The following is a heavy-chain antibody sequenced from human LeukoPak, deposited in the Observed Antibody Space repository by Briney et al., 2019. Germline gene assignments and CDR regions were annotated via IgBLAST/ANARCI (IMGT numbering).Heavy chain of an antibody. D-gene: IGHD3-10*01. J-gene: IGHJ6*03. CDR2: INHSGST. V-gene: IGHV4-34*01. Sequence: SETLSLTCAVYGGSFSGYYWSWIRQPPGKGLEWIGEINHSGSTNYNPSLTSRVTISVDTSKNQFSLKLSSVTAADTAVYYCARGEITMVRGIMSYYYYYYMDVWGKGTTVTVSS. CDR1: GGSFSGYY. CDR3: ARGEITMVRGIMSYYYYYYMDV.